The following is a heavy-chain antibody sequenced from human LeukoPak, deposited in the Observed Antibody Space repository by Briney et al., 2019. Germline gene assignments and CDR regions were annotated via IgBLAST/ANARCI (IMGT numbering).Heavy chain of an antibody. CDR1: GYTFTSYG. Sequence: ASVKVSCKASGYTFTSYGISWVRQAPGQGLEWMGWISAYNGNTNYAQKFQGRVTMTRNTSISTAYMELSSLRSEDTAVYYCARKKDPDAFDIWGQGTMVTVSS. J-gene: IGHJ3*02. V-gene: IGHV1-18*01. CDR2: ISAYNGNT. CDR3: ARKKDPDAFDI.